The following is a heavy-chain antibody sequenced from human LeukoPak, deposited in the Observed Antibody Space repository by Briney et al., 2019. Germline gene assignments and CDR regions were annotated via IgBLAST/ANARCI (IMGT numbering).Heavy chain of an antibody. Sequence: GGSLRLSCAASGFTFSSYAMSWVRQAPGKGLEWVSAISGSGGGTYYADSGKGRFTISRDNSKNTLYLQMNSLRAEDTAVYYCAKDLGYSYVGYFDYWGQGTLVTVSS. CDR2: ISGSGGGT. D-gene: IGHD5-18*01. CDR1: GFTFSSYA. V-gene: IGHV3-23*01. CDR3: AKDLGYSYVGYFDY. J-gene: IGHJ4*02.